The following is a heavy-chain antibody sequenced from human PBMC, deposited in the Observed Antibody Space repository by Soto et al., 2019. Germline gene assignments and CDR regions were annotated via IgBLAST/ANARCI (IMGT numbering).Heavy chain of an antibody. V-gene: IGHV4-59*01. CDR1: GGTISRYY. CDR2: MYNTGST. D-gene: IGHD2-21*02. Sequence: QVQLQESGPGLVKPSETLSLTCTVSGGTISRYYWSWIRQPPGKGLEWIGYMYNTGSTVYNPSFKSRVNISVDTSKNRFSLKLNSVTAADTAVYYCARDLWGYCGTDCYPLDVWGQGTTVTVSS. J-gene: IGHJ6*02. CDR3: ARDLWGYCGTDCYPLDV.